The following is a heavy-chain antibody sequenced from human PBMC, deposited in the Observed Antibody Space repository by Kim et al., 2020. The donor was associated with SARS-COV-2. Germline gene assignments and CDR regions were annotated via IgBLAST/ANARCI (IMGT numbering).Heavy chain of an antibody. D-gene: IGHD3-10*01. V-gene: IGHV3-30*18. Sequence: GGSLRLSCAASGFTFSSYGMHWVRQAPGKGLEWVEVISYDGSNKYYADSVKGRFTISRDTSKNTLYLQMNSLRAEDTAVYYCAKQYGSGGYDDCWGQGTLVTVSS. CDR2: ISYDGSNK. CDR1: GFTFSSYG. J-gene: IGHJ4*02. CDR3: AKQYGSGGYDDC.